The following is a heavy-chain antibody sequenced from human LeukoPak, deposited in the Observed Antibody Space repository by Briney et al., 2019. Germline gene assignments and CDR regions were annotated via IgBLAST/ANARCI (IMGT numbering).Heavy chain of an antibody. D-gene: IGHD3-3*01. J-gene: IGHJ6*03. CDR1: GYTFTGYY. CDR2: MNPNSGNT. V-gene: IGHV1-8*03. CDR3: ARGGHPTDFWSGYSYYYYMDV. Sequence: ASVKVSCKASGYTFTGYYMHWVRQAPGQGLEWMGWMNPNSGNTGYAQKFQGRVTITRNTSISTAYMELSSLRSEDTDVYYCARGGHPTDFWSGYSYYYYMDVWGKGTTVTVSS.